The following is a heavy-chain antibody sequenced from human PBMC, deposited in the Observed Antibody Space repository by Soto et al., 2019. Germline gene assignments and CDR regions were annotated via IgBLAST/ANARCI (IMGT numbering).Heavy chain of an antibody. D-gene: IGHD2-2*01. V-gene: IGHV1-3*01. CDR2: INAGNGNT. Sequence: ASVKVSCKASGYTFTSYAMHWVRQAPRQRLEWMGWINAGNGNTEYSQKFRGRVTITRDTSASTAYVELSSLRSEDTAVYYCARDGGYCSSTSTEPNWFDPWGQGAVLTISS. J-gene: IGHJ5*02. CDR1: GYTFTSYA. CDR3: ARDGGYCSSTSTEPNWFDP.